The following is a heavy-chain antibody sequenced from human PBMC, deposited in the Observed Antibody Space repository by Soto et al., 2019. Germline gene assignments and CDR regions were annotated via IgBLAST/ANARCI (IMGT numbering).Heavy chain of an antibody. Sequence: ESGGGVVQPGRSLRLSCAASGFTFSSYGMHWVRQAPGKGLEWVAVIWFDGSNKYYADSVKGRFTISRDNSKNTLYLQMNSLRAEDTAVYYCARDYGDYTRVYWYFDLWGRGTLVTVSS. J-gene: IGHJ2*01. D-gene: IGHD4-17*01. V-gene: IGHV3-33*01. CDR3: ARDYGDYTRVYWYFDL. CDR2: IWFDGSNK. CDR1: GFTFSSYG.